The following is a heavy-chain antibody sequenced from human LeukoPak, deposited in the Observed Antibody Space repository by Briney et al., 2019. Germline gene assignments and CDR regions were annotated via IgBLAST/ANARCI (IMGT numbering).Heavy chain of an antibody. V-gene: IGHV1-8*03. D-gene: IGHD3-16*01. CDR1: GYTFTGYY. CDR3: AMLRGYYFDY. Sequence: ASVKVSCKASGYTFTGYYMHWVRQAPGQGLEWMGWMNPNSGNTGYAQKFQGRVTITRNTSISTAYMELSSLRSEDTAVYYCAMLRGYYFDYWGQGTLVTVSS. J-gene: IGHJ4*02. CDR2: MNPNSGNT.